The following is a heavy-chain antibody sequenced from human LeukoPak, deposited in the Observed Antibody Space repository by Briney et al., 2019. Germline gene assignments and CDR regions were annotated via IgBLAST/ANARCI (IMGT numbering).Heavy chain of an antibody. CDR2: IYYSGST. CDR3: ARDGEYVWGTYPLY. J-gene: IGHJ4*02. Sequence: SETLSLTCTVSGGSISSYYWSWIRQPPGKGLEWIGYIYYSGSTNYNPSLKSRVTISVDTSKNQVSLKLSSVTAADTAVYYCARDGEYVWGTYPLYWGQGTLVTVSS. D-gene: IGHD3-16*01. V-gene: IGHV4-59*12. CDR1: GGSISSYY.